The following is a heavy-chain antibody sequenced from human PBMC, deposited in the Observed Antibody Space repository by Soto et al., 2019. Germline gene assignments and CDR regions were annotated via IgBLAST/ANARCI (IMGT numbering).Heavy chain of an antibody. CDR1: GGSISSGGYY. CDR2: IYYSGST. CDR3: ARGPYESADNWYDP. J-gene: IGHJ5*02. Sequence: SETLSLTCTVSGGSISSGGYYWSWIRQHPGKGLEWIGYIYYSGSTYYNPSLKSRVTISVDTSKNQFSLKLSSVTAADTAVYYWARGPYESADNWYDPWGQGTLVTVSS. V-gene: IGHV4-31*03. D-gene: IGHD3-3*01.